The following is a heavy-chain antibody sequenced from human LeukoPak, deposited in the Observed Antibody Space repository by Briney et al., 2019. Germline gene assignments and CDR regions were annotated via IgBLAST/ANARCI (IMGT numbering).Heavy chain of an antibody. J-gene: IGHJ4*02. D-gene: IGHD6-19*01. CDR3: ASVLEYSSGWTGRSYYFDY. CDR2: IIPILGIA. Sequence: GASVKVSCKASGYTFTSYAISWVRQAPGQGLEWMGRIIPILGIANYAQKFQGRVTITADKSTSTTYMELSSLRSEDTAVYYCASVLEYSSGWTGRSYYFDYWGQGTLVTVSS. CDR1: GYTFTSYA. V-gene: IGHV1-69*04.